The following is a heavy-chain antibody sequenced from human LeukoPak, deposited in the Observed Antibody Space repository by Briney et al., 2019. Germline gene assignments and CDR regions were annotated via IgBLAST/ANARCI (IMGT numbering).Heavy chain of an antibody. D-gene: IGHD6-6*01. CDR1: GYTFTSYD. CDR3: ARGWIAARPLAY. V-gene: IGHV1-8*01. CDR2: MNPNSGNT. J-gene: IGHJ4*02. Sequence: ASVKVSCKASGYTFTSYDINWVRQATGQGPEWMGWMNPNSGNTGYAQKFQGRVTMTRNTSISTAYMELSSLRSEDTAVYYCARGWIAARPLAYWGQGTLVTVSS.